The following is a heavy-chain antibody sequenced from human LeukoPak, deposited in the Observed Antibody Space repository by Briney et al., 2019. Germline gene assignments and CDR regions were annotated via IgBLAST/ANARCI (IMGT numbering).Heavy chain of an antibody. CDR3: ARGTSSSWYFPYYFDY. Sequence: SETLSLTCAVYGGSFSGYYWTWIRQSPGKGLEWIGYIYYSGSTNYNPSLKSRVTISVDTSKNQFSLKLSSVTAADTAVYYCARGTSSSWYFPYYFDYWGQGTLVTVSS. CDR2: IYYSGST. J-gene: IGHJ4*02. D-gene: IGHD6-13*01. V-gene: IGHV4-59*01. CDR1: GGSFSGYY.